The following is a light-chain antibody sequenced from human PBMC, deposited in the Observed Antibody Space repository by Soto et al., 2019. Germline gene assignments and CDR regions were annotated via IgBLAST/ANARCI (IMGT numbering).Light chain of an antibody. CDR1: QVIDNW. CDR3: KQSKSSQLT. J-gene: IGKJ4*01. CDR2: STS. V-gene: IGKV1-12*01. Sequence: DIQMTQSPSSVSASVGDRVTITCRASQVIDNWLAWYQQKPGKAPKVLIYSTSSLQSGVPSRLRVSRSCRDLARTVSSLQPEDFATYYCKQSKSSQLTVGGWTKVDIK.